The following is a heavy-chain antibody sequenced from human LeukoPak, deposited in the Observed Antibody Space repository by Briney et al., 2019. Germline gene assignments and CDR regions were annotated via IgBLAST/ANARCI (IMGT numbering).Heavy chain of an antibody. D-gene: IGHD5-12*01. CDR2: INPSGGST. CDR1: GYTFTTYY. J-gene: IGHJ4*02. V-gene: IGHV1-46*01. CDR3: ARGYSGYDTFDY. Sequence: ASVKVSCKASGYTFTTYYMHWARQAPGQGLEWMGIINPSGGSTSYAQKFQGRVTMTRDTSTSTAYMELRSLRSDDTAVYYCARGYSGYDTFDYGGQGPLVTVSS.